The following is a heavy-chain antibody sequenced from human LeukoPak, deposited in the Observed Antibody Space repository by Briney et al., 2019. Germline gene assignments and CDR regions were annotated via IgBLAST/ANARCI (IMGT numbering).Heavy chain of an antibody. CDR1: GFTFSSYE. V-gene: IGHV3-48*03. J-gene: IGHJ4*02. CDR2: ISGSGSTF. D-gene: IGHD1-26*01. CDR3: ARALGSPLDF. Sequence: GGSLRLSCAASGFTFSSYEINWVRQAPGKGLEWVAHISGSGSTFYYAESVKGRFTISRDNAKNTLYLQMNSLRAEDTAVYYCARALGSPLDFWGQGTLVTVSS.